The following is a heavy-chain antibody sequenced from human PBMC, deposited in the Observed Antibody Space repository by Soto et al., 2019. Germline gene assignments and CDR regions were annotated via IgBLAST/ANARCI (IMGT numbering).Heavy chain of an antibody. CDR2: IWYDGSYK. V-gene: IGHV3-33*01. J-gene: IGHJ2*01. Sequence: QVQLVESGGGVVQPGRSLRLSCAASGFTFSNYGMHWVRQAPGKGLEWVAVIWYDGSYKYAADSVKGRFTISRDNSKNTLYLQMNSLRAEDTAVYYCARYKAHGYFDLWGRGTLVTVSS. CDR1: GFTFSNYG. D-gene: IGHD1-20*01. CDR3: ARYKAHGYFDL.